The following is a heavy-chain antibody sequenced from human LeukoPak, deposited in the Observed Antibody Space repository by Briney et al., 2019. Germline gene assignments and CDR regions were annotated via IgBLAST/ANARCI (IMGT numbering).Heavy chain of an antibody. CDR3: AREFYGMDV. V-gene: IGHV3-48*03. CDR1: GFTFSSYE. J-gene: IGHJ6*02. Sequence: GGSLRLSCAASGFTFSSYEMNWVRQAQGKGLEWVSYISSSGSTIYYADSVKGRFTISRDNAKNSLYLQMNSLRAEDTAVYYCAREFYGMDVWGQGTTVTVSS. CDR2: ISSSGSTI.